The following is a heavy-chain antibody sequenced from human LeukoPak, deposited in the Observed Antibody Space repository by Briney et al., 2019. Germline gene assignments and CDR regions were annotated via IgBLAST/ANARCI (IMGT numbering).Heavy chain of an antibody. CDR2: ITSSGRT. D-gene: IGHD4-17*01. CDR1: GFVFGQYA. Sequence: GGSLSLSCAASGFVFGQYAMSWVRQAPGKGLEWVSAITSSGRTYHADSVKGRFSISRDNSKNTLYLLMNSLRTEDTAVYYCARSGYGGYPPFDAFDIWGHGTMVTV. V-gene: IGHV3-23*01. J-gene: IGHJ3*02. CDR3: ARSGYGGYPPFDAFDI.